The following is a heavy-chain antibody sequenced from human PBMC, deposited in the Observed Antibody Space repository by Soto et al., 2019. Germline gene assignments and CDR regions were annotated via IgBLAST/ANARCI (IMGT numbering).Heavy chain of an antibody. Sequence: ASVKVSCKASGYTFTSYGISWVRQAPGQGLEWMGWISAYNGNTNYAQKLQGRVTMTTDTSTSTAYMELRSLRSDDTAVYYCARVDSDPYYFFWSGFYTRHNWFDPWGQGTLVTVSS. D-gene: IGHD3-3*01. J-gene: IGHJ5*02. V-gene: IGHV1-18*01. CDR2: ISAYNGNT. CDR3: ARVDSDPYYFFWSGFYTRHNWFDP. CDR1: GYTFTSYG.